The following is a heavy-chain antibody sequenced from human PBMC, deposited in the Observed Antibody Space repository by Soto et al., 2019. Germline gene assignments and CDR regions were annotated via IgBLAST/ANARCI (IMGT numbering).Heavy chain of an antibody. D-gene: IGHD3-9*01. CDR3: ARVLRYFDWQPYPGYYYYMDV. Sequence: SETLSLTCTVSGCSISSGGYYWSWIRQHPGKGLEWIGYIYYSGSTYYNPSLKSRVTISVDTSKNQFSLKLSSVTAADTAVYYCARVLRYFDWQPYPGYYYYMDVWGKGTTVTVSS. CDR1: GCSISSGGYY. V-gene: IGHV4-31*03. CDR2: IYYSGST. J-gene: IGHJ6*03.